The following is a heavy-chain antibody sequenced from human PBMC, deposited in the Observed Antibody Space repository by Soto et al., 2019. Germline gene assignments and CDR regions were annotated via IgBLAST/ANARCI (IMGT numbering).Heavy chain of an antibody. Sequence: QVQLVQSGAEEKKPGASVKVSCKASGYTFTSYAMHWVRQAPGQRLEWMGWINAGNGNTKYSQKFQGRVTITRATSASTAYMELSSLRSEDTAVYYCARSIVVVTALDYWGQGTPVTVSS. CDR2: INAGNGNT. J-gene: IGHJ4*02. D-gene: IGHD2-21*02. V-gene: IGHV1-3*05. CDR3: ARSIVVVTALDY. CDR1: GYTFTSYA.